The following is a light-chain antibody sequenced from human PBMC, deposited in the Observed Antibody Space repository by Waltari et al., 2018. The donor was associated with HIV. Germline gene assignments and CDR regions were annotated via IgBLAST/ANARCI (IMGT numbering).Light chain of an antibody. V-gene: IGLV3-21*02. J-gene: IGLJ3*02. CDR3: QVRDGSGDHSRV. CDR2: DGR. Sequence: SYVLTQPPSVSVAPGQTARITCGRDNIGSESVHWYQQKPGQAPVLVVYDGRDRPSGIPERCSGSNPGNTATLTISRVEAGDEADYYCQVRDGSGDHSRVFGGGTKLTVL. CDR1: NIGSES.